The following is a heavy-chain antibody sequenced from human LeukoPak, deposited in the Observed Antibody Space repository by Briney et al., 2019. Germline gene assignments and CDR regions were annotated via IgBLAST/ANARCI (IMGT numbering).Heavy chain of an antibody. CDR3: ARAGGIEEYSSSFFRPDAFDI. J-gene: IGHJ3*02. Sequence: PGGSLRLSCAASGFTFSSYSMNWVRQAPGKGLEWVSSISSSSSYIYYADSVKGRFTISRDNAKNSLYLQMNSLRAEDTAVYYCARAGGIEEYSSSFFRPDAFDIWGQGTMVTVSS. CDR1: GFTFSSYS. CDR2: ISSSSSYI. D-gene: IGHD6-6*01. V-gene: IGHV3-21*01.